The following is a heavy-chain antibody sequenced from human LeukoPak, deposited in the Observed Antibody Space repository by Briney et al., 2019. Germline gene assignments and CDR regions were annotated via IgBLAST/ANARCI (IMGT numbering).Heavy chain of an antibody. CDR1: GGSISSSSYY. V-gene: IGHV4-39*01. J-gene: IGHJ6*02. D-gene: IGHD4-11*01. Sequence: SETLSLTCTVSGGSISSSSYYWGWIRQPPGKGLEWIGSIYYSGSTYYNPSLKSRVTISVDTSKNQFSLKLSPVTAADTAVYYCARSRSSNYGMDVWGQGTTVTVSS. CDR2: IYYSGST. CDR3: ARSRSSNYGMDV.